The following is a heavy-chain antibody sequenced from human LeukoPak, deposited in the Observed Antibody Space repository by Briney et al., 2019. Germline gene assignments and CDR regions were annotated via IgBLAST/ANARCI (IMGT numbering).Heavy chain of an antibody. V-gene: IGHV3-23*01. CDR3: ARETYCTSTRCPIGDHFDY. CDR2: ISADSAAT. J-gene: IGHJ4*02. D-gene: IGHD2-2*01. CDR1: GVNFGSYS. Sequence: GGSLRLSCAASGVNFGSYSMTWVRQAPGKGLEWVSVISADSAATFYADSVKGWFTISRDNGRNTVFLQMSSLRAEDTALYYCARETYCTSTRCPIGDHFDYWGQGTLVTVSS.